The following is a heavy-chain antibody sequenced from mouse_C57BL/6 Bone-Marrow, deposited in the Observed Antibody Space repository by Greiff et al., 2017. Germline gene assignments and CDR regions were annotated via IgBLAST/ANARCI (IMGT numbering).Heavy chain of an antibody. D-gene: IGHD1-1*01. CDR1: GYTFTSYW. CDR3: ATYYYGSSYNWYFDV. Sequence: QVQLQQPGAELVKPGASVKVSCKASGYTFTSYWMHWVKQRPGQGLEWIGRIHPSDSDTNYNQKFKGKATLTLDKSSSTAYMQLSSLTSEDSAVYYCATYYYGSSYNWYFDVWGTGTTVTVSS. J-gene: IGHJ1*03. V-gene: IGHV1-74*01. CDR2: IHPSDSDT.